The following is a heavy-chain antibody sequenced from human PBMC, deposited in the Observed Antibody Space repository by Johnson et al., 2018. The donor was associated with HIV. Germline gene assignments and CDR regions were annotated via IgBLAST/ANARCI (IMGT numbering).Heavy chain of an antibody. D-gene: IGHD3-22*01. CDR3: ARDATYYYDSSGYHDAFDI. Sequence: QVQLVESGGGVVQPGRSLRLSCAASGFTFSSYAMHWVRQAPGKGLEWVAVISYDGSNKYYADSVKGRLTISRDNSKNTLYLQMNSLRAEDTAVYYCARDATYYYDSSGYHDAFDIWGQGTMVTVSS. V-gene: IGHV3-30-3*01. CDR2: ISYDGSNK. J-gene: IGHJ3*02. CDR1: GFTFSSYA.